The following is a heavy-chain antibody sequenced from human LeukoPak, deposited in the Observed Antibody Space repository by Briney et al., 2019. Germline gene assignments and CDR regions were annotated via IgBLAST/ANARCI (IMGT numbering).Heavy chain of an antibody. V-gene: IGHV4-34*01. Sequence: SETLSLTCAVYGGSFSGYYWSWIRQPPGKGLEWIGEINHSGSTNYNPSLKSRVTISVDTYKNQFSLKLSSVTAADTAVYYCAGRDDSSGYYYPYWGQGTLVTVSS. CDR2: INHSGST. J-gene: IGHJ4*02. CDR3: AGRDDSSGYYYPY. D-gene: IGHD3-22*01. CDR1: GGSFSGYY.